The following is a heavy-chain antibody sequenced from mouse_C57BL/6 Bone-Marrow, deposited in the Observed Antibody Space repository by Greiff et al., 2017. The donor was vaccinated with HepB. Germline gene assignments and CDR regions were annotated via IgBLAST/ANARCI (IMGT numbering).Heavy chain of an antibody. CDR3: TSDLPGFAY. CDR1: GFNIKDDY. V-gene: IGHV14-4*01. CDR2: IDPENGDT. J-gene: IGHJ3*01. Sequence: VQLQQSGAELVRPGASVKLSCTASGFNIKDDYMHWVKQRPEQGLEWIGWIDPENGDTEYASKFQGKATITADTSSTTAYLQLIRLTSEDTAVYYCTSDLPGFAYWGQGTLVTVSA. D-gene: IGHD2-4*01.